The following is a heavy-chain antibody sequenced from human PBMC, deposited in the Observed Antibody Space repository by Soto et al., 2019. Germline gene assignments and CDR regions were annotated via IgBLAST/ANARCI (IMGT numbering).Heavy chain of an antibody. V-gene: IGHV1-8*01. Sequence: QVQLVQSGAEVKKPGASVKVSCKASGYTFTSYDINWVRQATGQRLEWMGWMNPNSGNTGYAQKFQGRVIMTRNTSISTAYMELSSLRGEDTAVYYCARAHHYDHVGGSDRSRSYYYYGRDVWGQGTTVTVSS. CDR2: MNPNSGNT. D-gene: IGHD3-16*02. CDR1: GYTFTSYD. J-gene: IGHJ6*02. CDR3: ARAHHYDHVGGSDRSRSYYYYGRDV.